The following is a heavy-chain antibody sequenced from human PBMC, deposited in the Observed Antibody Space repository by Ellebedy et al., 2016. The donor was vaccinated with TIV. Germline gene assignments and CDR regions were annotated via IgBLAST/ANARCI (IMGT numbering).Heavy chain of an antibody. Sequence: SETLSLTXVVYGGSFSGYYWTWIRQPPGKGLEWIGEINYTGSSSHNPSLKSRVTMSADASKNQFSLKLSSVTAADTAVYCCARALRITMVRGVLDPWGQGTLVTVSS. J-gene: IGHJ5*02. V-gene: IGHV4-34*01. CDR3: ARALRITMVRGVLDP. CDR1: GGSFSGYY. CDR2: INYTGSS. D-gene: IGHD3-10*01.